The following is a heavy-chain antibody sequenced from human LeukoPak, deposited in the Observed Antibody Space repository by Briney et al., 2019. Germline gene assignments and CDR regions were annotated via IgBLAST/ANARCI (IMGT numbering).Heavy chain of an antibody. CDR3: ARVERQNGIAAAGNIYFQH. J-gene: IGHJ1*01. D-gene: IGHD6-13*01. CDR1: GGSISSGGYS. V-gene: IGHV4-30-2*01. CDR2: IYHSGST. Sequence: SETLSLTCAVSGGSISSGGYSWSWTRQPPGKGLEWIGYIYHSGSTYYNPSLKSRVTISVDRSKNQFSLKLSSVTAADTAVYYCARVERQNGIAAAGNIYFQHWGQGTLVTVSS.